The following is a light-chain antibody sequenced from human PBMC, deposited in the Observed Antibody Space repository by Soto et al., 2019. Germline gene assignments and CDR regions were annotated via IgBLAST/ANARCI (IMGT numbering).Light chain of an antibody. J-gene: IGKJ3*01. CDR2: WAS. CDR1: QSVLYSSNNKNY. CDR3: QQYYSTPPT. Sequence: DIVMTQSPDSLAVSLGERATINCKSSQSVLYSSNNKNYLAWYQQKAGQPPKLVIYWASTRESGVPDRFSGSGSGTDFTLTISSLQAEDVAVYYCQQYYSTPPTFGPGTKVDIK. V-gene: IGKV4-1*01.